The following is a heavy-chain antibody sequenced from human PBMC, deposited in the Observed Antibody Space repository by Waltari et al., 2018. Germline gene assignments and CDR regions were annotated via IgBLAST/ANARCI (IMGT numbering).Heavy chain of an antibody. Sequence: QLQLQESGPELVKPSETLSLTCTVSGGSISNGDYHWGWVRQPPGKGLEWISTIHYTGSTYYNPSLKSRLTISVDTSKNQFSLKLSSVTAADTAVYHCMRDQRSTVLDWGQGTLVTISS. CDR2: IHYTGST. CDR1: GGSISNGDYH. CDR3: MRDQRSTVLD. J-gene: IGHJ4*02. D-gene: IGHD1-1*01. V-gene: IGHV4-39*07.